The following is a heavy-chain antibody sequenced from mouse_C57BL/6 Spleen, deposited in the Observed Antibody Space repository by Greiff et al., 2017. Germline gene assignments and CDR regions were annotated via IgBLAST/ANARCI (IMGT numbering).Heavy chain of an antibody. CDR1: GFNIKDDY. Sequence: EVQLQQSGAELVRPGASVKLSCTASGFNIKDDYMHWVKQRPEQGLEWIGWIDPENGDTEYASKFQGKATITADTSSNTAYLQLSSLTSEDTAVYYCTTPFTTVVEWYFDVWGTGTTVTVSS. V-gene: IGHV14-4*01. J-gene: IGHJ1*03. D-gene: IGHD1-1*01. CDR2: IDPENGDT. CDR3: TTPFTTVVEWYFDV.